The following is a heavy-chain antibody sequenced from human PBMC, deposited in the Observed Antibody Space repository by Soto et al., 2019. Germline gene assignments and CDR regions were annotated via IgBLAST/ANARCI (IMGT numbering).Heavy chain of an antibody. D-gene: IGHD6-19*01. Sequence: GASVKVSCKASGGTFSSYAISWVRQAPGQGLEWMGGIIPIFGTANYAQKFQGRVTITADESTSTAYMELSSLRSEDTAVYYCARTYSSGWQGYYYYYGMDVWGQGTTVTVSS. CDR1: GGTFSSYA. J-gene: IGHJ6*02. CDR2: IIPIFGTA. V-gene: IGHV1-69*13. CDR3: ARTYSSGWQGYYYYYGMDV.